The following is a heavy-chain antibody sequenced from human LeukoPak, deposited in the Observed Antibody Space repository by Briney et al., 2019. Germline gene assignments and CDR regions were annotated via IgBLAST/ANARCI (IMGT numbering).Heavy chain of an antibody. D-gene: IGHD7-27*01. CDR2: IYHRGST. V-gene: IGHV4-4*02. Sequence: SGTLSLTCAVSGGSISSSNWRSGLRAPAGKGLGWIGEIYHRGSTNYKPSVKSRVTISVDKSKNQLSLKLSSVTAADTAVYYCTRDSMSNWVLEPYFCYGMYVWGKETTVTLSS. CDR3: TRDSMSNWVLEPYFCYGMYV. J-gene: IGHJ6*04. CDR1: GGSISSSNW.